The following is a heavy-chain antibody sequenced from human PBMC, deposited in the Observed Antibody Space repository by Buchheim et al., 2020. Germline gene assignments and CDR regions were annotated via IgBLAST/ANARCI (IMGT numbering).Heavy chain of an antibody. CDR1: GGSFSGYY. D-gene: IGHD3-3*01. J-gene: IGHJ6*02. CDR2: INHSGST. CDR3: ARVHTYYDFWSGYSTYYYYYGMDV. V-gene: IGHV4-34*01. Sequence: QVQLQQWGAGLLKPSETLPLTCAVYGGSFSGYYWSWIRQPPGKGLEWIGEINHSGSTNYNPSLKSRVTISVDTSKNQFSLKLSSVTAADTAVYYCARVHTYYDFWSGYSTYYYYYGMDVWGQGTT.